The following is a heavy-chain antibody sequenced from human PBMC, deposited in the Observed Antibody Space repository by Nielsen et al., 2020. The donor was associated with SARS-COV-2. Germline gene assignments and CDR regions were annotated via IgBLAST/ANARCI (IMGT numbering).Heavy chain of an antibody. CDR3: ARDRSGWYVDY. V-gene: IGHV3-7*03. D-gene: IGHD6-19*01. J-gene: IGHJ4*02. CDR1: GFTFSSYW. CDR2: IKHDGSEK. Sequence: GESLKISCAASGFTFSSYWMSWVRQAPGKGLEWVANIKHDGSEKYYVDSVKGRFTISRDNAKNSLYMQMNSLRADDTAVYYCARDRSGWYVDYWGQGTLVTVSS.